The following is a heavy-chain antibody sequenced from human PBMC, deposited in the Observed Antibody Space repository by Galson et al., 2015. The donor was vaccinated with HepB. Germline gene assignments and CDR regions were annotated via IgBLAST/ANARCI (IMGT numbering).Heavy chain of an antibody. CDR2: ISSSSSTI. CDR1: GFTFSSYS. V-gene: IGHV3-48*01. CDR3: ARVRTTIFDFYYYYGMDV. J-gene: IGHJ6*02. Sequence: SLRLSCAASGFTFSSYSMNWVRQAPGKGLEWVSYISSSSSTIYYADSVKGRFTISRDNAKNSLYLQMNSLRAEDTAVYYCARVRTTIFDFYYYYGMDVWGQGTTVTVSS. D-gene: IGHD3-3*01.